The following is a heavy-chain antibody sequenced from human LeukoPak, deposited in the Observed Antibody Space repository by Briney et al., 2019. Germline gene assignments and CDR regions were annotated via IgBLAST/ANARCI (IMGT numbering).Heavy chain of an antibody. D-gene: IGHD3-10*02. CDR2: IGSDSKP. CDR1: GFTFSAYA. CDR3: ARDLHYYVAMDF. J-gene: IGHJ6*02. V-gene: IGHV3-23*01. Sequence: GGSLRLACAASGFTFSAYAMSWGRQAPGKGLECLSSIGSDSKPHYSESVKRRFAISRDNSKSMLFLQLNSLRAEDTALYYCARDLHYYVAMDFWGQGTTVTVSS.